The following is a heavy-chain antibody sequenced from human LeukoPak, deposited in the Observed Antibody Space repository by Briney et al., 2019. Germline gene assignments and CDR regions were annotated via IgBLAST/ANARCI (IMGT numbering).Heavy chain of an antibody. V-gene: IGHV1-2*02. CDR3: ARDYYDSSGPVGEDY. CDR1: GYTFTGYY. J-gene: IGHJ4*02. Sequence: GASVKVSCQASGYTFTGYYMHWVRQAPGQGLEWMGWINPNSGGTNYAQKFQGRVTMTRDTSISTAYMELSRLRSDDTAVYYCARDYYDSSGPVGEDYWGQGTLVTVSS. CDR2: INPNSGGT. D-gene: IGHD3-22*01.